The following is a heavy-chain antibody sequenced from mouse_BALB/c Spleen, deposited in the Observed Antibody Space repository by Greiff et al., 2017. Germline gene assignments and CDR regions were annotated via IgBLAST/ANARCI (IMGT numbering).Heavy chain of an antibody. J-gene: IGHJ4*01. CDR1: GYSITSDYA. CDR3: ARFGTYGNYAMDY. Sequence: EVQLQESGPGLVKPSQSLSLTCTVTGYSITSDYAWNWIRQFPGNKLEWMGYISYSGSTSYNPSLKSRISITRDTSKNQFFLQLNSVTTEDTATYYCARFGTYGNYAMDYWGQGTSVTVSS. V-gene: IGHV3-2*02. CDR2: ISYSGST. D-gene: IGHD2-1*01.